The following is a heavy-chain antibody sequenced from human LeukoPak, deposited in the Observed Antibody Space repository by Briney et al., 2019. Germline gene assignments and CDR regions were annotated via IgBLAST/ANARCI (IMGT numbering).Heavy chain of an antibody. D-gene: IGHD4-23*01. J-gene: IGHJ4*02. V-gene: IGHV4-59*08. CDR1: GGSISSYY. CDR3: ARHTTVVPPHYFDY. Sequence: SETLSLTCTVSGGSISSYYWGWIRQPPGKGLEWIGYIYYSGSTNYNPSLKSRVTISLDTSKNQISLKLSSVTAADTAVYYCARHTTVVPPHYFDYWGQGTLVTASS. CDR2: IYYSGST.